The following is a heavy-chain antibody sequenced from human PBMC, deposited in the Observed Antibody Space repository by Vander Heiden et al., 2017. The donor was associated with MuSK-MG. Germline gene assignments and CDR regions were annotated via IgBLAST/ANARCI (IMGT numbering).Heavy chain of an antibody. J-gene: IGHJ4*02. V-gene: IGHV3-30*02. CDR1: GFPFSSYG. CDR2: IRYDGSNK. D-gene: IGHD5-18*01. Sequence: QVQLVESGGGVVQPGGSLRLSCAASGFPFSSYGMHWVRQAPGKGLEWVAFIRYDGSNKYYADSVKGRFTISRDNSKNTLYLQMNSLRAEDTAVYYCAKDPGYSYGYDYWGQGTLVTVSS. CDR3: AKDPGYSYGYDY.